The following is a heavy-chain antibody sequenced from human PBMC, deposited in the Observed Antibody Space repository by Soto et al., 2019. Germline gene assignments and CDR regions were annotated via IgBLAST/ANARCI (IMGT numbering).Heavy chain of an antibody. J-gene: IGHJ6*02. CDR3: ARGPISYYYGSGSYRTGLDV. Sequence: QVQLVQSGAEVKKPGASVKVSCKASGYTFTGYYMHWVRQAPGQGLEWMGWINPNSGDTNYAQRFQGWVTMTRDTSISTAYMDMSRLTSDDTAVYFCARGPISYYYGSGSYRTGLDVWGQGTTVSVSS. D-gene: IGHD3-10*01. CDR1: GYTFTGYY. CDR2: INPNSGDT. V-gene: IGHV1-2*04.